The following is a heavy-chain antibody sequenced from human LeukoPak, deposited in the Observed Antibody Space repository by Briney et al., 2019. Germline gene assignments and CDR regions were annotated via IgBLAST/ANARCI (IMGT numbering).Heavy chain of an antibody. CDR1: GFTFSSYT. CDR2: TSGSGGST. Sequence: GGSLRLSCAASGFTFSSYTMNWVRQAPGKGLEWVSATSGSGGSTYYADSVKGRFTISRDNSKNTLYLQMNSLRAEDTAVYYCAKHREGAFDIWGQGTMVTVSS. CDR3: AKHREGAFDI. D-gene: IGHD5-24*01. V-gene: IGHV3-23*01. J-gene: IGHJ3*02.